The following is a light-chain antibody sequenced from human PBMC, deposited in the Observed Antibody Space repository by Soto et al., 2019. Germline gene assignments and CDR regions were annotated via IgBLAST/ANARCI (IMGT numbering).Light chain of an antibody. CDR3: QQYYDWPIT. CDR2: DAS. CDR1: QSVGSY. J-gene: IGKJ5*01. Sequence: EIVMTQSPATLSVSPGERATLSCRASQSVGSYLAWYQQKPGQAPRLLIYDASTRATAIPARFSGSGSGTDFTLTISSLQSEDFAVYYCQQYYDWPITFGQGTRLEIK. V-gene: IGKV3-15*01.